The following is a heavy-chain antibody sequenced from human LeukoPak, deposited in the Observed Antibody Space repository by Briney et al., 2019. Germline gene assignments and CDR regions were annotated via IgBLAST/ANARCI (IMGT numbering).Heavy chain of an antibody. J-gene: IGHJ6*02. CDR1: GYTFTGYY. CDR2: INPNSGGT. CDR3: ARVLAHYYDSSGYYYYGMDV. V-gene: IGHV1-2*02. D-gene: IGHD3-22*01. Sequence: GASVSVSCRASGYTFTGYYMHWVRQAPGQGVEWMGWINPNSGGTNYAQKFQGRVTMTRDTSISTAYMELSRLRSDDTAVYYCARVLAHYYDSSGYYYYGMDVWGQGTTVTVSS.